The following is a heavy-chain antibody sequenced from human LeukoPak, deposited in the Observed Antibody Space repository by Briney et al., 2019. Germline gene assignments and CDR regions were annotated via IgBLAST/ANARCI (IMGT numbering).Heavy chain of an antibody. J-gene: IGHJ6*03. CDR2: IYDSGGT. CDR1: GGAISDNDYH. D-gene: IGHD1-26*01. Sequence: SSETLSLTCSVSGGAISDNDYHWGWIRQPPGKGLEWIGNIYDSGGTYYGPSLKSRLTISVDTSKNQFSLKLTSVTAADTAVYYCARLGIHTSGIVNFYYYMDVWGKGTTVTISS. CDR3: ARLGIHTSGIVNFYYYMDV. V-gene: IGHV4-39*01.